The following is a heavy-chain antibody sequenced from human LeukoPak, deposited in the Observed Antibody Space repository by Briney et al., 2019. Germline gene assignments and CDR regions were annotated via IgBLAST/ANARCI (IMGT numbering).Heavy chain of an antibody. D-gene: IGHD3-9*01. CDR1: GFTFSFYA. Sequence: PGRSLRLSCAASGFTFSFYAMHWVRQAPGKGLEWVAVISYDGNNEYYADSVKGRFTISRDNSWNTLYLQMNSLRAEDTAMYYCAKDDWGFYWGQGTLVTVSS. CDR2: ISYDGNNE. CDR3: AKDDWGFY. V-gene: IGHV3-30-3*01. J-gene: IGHJ4*02.